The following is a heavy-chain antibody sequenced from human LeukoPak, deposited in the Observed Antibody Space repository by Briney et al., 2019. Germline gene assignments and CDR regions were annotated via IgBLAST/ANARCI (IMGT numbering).Heavy chain of an antibody. CDR1: GGSISSNSYY. J-gene: IGHJ3*02. V-gene: IGHV4-39*07. D-gene: IGHD4-11*01. CDR3: ARDGSNLGAFDI. Sequence: SETLSLTCTVSGGSISSNSYYWGWIRQPPGKGLEWIGSIFYSGSTYYNPPLKSRVTISVDTSKNQFSLKLSSVTAADTAVYYCARDGSNLGAFDIWGQGTMVTVSS. CDR2: IFYSGST.